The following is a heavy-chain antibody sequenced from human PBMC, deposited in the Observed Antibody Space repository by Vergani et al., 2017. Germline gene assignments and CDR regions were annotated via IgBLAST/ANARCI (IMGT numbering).Heavy chain of an antibody. V-gene: IGHV3-23*01. J-gene: IGHJ4*02. Sequence: EVQLLESGGGLVQPGGSLRLYCAASGFTFSSYAMSWVRQAPGKGLEWVSAISGSGGSTYYADSVKGRFTISRDNSKNTLYLQMNSLRAEDTAVYYCAKDRLSPVAWPYYWGQGTLVTVSS. CDR1: GFTFSSYA. CDR2: ISGSGGST. D-gene: IGHD2/OR15-2a*01. CDR3: AKDRLSPVAWPYY.